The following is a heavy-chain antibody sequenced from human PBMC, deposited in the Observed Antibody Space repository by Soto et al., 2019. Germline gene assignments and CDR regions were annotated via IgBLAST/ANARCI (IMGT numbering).Heavy chain of an antibody. D-gene: IGHD6-19*01. V-gene: IGHV4-31*03. CDR2: IYYSGST. CDR1: GGSISSGCYY. CDR3: ARDGSGWYDGMDV. J-gene: IGHJ6*02. Sequence: QVQLQESGPGLVKPSQTLSLTCTVSGGSISSGCYYWSWIRQHPGKGLEWIGYIYYSGSTYYNPSIKSRVTISVDTSKNQFSLKLSSVTAADTAVYYCARDGSGWYDGMDVWGQGTTVTVSS.